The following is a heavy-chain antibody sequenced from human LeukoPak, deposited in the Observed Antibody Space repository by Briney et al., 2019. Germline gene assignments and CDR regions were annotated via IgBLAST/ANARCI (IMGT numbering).Heavy chain of an antibody. CDR1: GYTFTSYY. D-gene: IGHD1/OR15-1a*01. V-gene: IGHV1-46*01. J-gene: IGHJ4*02. CDR3: ARDTGIEQPPQYYFDY. Sequence: GASVKVSCKASGYTFTSYYMRWVRQAPGQGLEWMGIINPSGGSTGYAQKFQGRVTMTRDTSTSTVYMELSSLRSEDTAVYYCARDTGIEQPPQYYFDYWGQGTLVTVSS. CDR2: INPSGGST.